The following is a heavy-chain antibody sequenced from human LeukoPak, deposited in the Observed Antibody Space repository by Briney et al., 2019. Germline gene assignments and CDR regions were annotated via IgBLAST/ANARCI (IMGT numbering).Heavy chain of an antibody. CDR2: LIPIFGTA. CDR1: GGTFSSYA. D-gene: IGHD3-22*01. V-gene: IGHV1-69*05. CDR3: ARDYYYDSSGYYPPNDY. J-gene: IGHJ4*02. Sequence: GSSVKVSCKASGGTFSSYAISWARQAPGQGLEWMRRLIPIFGTANYAQKFQGRVTITTDESTSTAYMELSSLRSEDTAVYYCARDYYYDSSGYYPPNDYWGQGTLVTVSS.